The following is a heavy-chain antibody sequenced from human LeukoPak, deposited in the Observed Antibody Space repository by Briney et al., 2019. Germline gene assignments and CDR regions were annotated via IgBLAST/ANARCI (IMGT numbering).Heavy chain of an antibody. CDR2: INPSGGST. CDR3: ARGTVVVVAASDLEFDY. V-gene: IGHV1-46*01. J-gene: IGHJ4*02. Sequence: ASVKVSCKASGYTFTGYYMHWVRQAPGQGLEWMGIINPSGGSTSYAQKFQGRVTMTRDTSTSTVYMELSSLRSEDTAVYYCARGTVVVVAASDLEFDYWGQGTLVTVSS. CDR1: GYTFTGYY. D-gene: IGHD2-15*01.